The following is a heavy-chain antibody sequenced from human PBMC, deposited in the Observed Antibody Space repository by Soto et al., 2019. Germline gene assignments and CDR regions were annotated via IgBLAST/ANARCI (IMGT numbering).Heavy chain of an antibody. CDR2: ISYSGST. V-gene: IGHV4-39*01. CDR1: GGSISSGTYY. CDR3: ARHNYFFCCYYHYYYGMYS. Sequence: PSETLSLTCTVSGGSISSGTYYWGWFRQPPGKGLEWIGSISYSGSTYYNPSLNSRVTISVDTSKNQFSLKLSSVTAADTAVYYCARHNYFFCCYYHYYYGMYSWGQGSSVTVS. J-gene: IGHJ6*02. D-gene: IGHD3-3*01.